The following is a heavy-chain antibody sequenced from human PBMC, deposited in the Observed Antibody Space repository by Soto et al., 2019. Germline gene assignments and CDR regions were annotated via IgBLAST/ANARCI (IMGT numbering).Heavy chain of an antibody. CDR1: GFTFSSYG. J-gene: IGHJ6*02. D-gene: IGHD6-13*01. V-gene: IGHV3-30*18. CDR3: AKEHISSSWYYYYYYGMDV. CDR2: ISYDGSNK. Sequence: QVQLVESGGGVVQPGRSLRLSCAASGFTFSSYGMHWVRQAPGKGLEWVAVISYDGSNKYYADSVKGRFTISRDNSKNTLYLQMNSLRAEDTAVYYCAKEHISSSWYYYYYYGMDVWGQGTTVTVSS.